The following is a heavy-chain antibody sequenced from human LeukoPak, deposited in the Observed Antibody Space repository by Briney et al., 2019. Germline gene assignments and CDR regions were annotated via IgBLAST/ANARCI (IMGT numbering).Heavy chain of an antibody. Sequence: GGSLRLSCAASGFTFDDYMMHWVRQGPGKGLEWVSLISWDSRNTYYADSVKGRFTISRDNSKNSLYLQMNSLRTEDTALYYCAKDDDYGGNSAFDYWGQGTLVTVSS. CDR1: GFTFDDYM. J-gene: IGHJ4*02. CDR2: ISWDSRNT. V-gene: IGHV3-43*01. CDR3: AKDDDYGGNSAFDY. D-gene: IGHD4-23*01.